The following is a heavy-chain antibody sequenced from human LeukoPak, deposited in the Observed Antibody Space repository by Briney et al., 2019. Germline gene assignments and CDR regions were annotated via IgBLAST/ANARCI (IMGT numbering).Heavy chain of an antibody. D-gene: IGHD6-19*01. CDR1: GFTFNSYW. CDR2: ISSDGSST. CDR3: ARALAVAGTGGHY. J-gene: IGHJ4*02. V-gene: IGHV3-74*01. Sequence: GGSLRLSCAASGFTFNSYWMHRVRQAPGKGLVWVSRISSDGSSTSYADSVKGRFTISRDNAKNTLYLQMNSLRAEDTAVYYCARALAVAGTGGHYWGQGTLVTVSP.